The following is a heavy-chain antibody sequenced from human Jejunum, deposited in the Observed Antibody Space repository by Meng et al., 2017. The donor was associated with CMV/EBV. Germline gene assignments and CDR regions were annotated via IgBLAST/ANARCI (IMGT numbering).Heavy chain of an antibody. V-gene: IGHV3-48*03. Sequence: FPFRSYEVNWARQAPGKGLEWLSYISSPDTIYSADSVKGRFTISRDNAKNSLFLQMNSLRAEDTAVYFCARQNYDFWSDYSVFFDYWGQGALVTVS. CDR2: ISSPDTI. CDR1: FPFRSYE. D-gene: IGHD3-3*01. CDR3: ARQNYDFWSDYSVFFDY. J-gene: IGHJ4*02.